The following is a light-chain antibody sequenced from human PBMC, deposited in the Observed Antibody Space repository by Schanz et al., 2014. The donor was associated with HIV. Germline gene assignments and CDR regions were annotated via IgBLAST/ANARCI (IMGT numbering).Light chain of an antibody. V-gene: IGKV1-8*01. CDR3: QQYSIFPLT. CDR2: SAS. Sequence: AVRMTQSPSSLSASIGDRVTITCRASQDVGTSLAWYQQGPGKAPKLLIYSASTLQSGVPSRFSGSGSGTYFTLTISCLQSEDFATFYCQQYSIFPLTFGGGTKVEI. J-gene: IGKJ4*01. CDR1: QDVGTS.